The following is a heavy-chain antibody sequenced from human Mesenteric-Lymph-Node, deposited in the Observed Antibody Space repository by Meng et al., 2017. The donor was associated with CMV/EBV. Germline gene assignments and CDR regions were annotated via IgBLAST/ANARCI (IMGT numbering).Heavy chain of an antibody. D-gene: IGHD6-6*01. Sequence: GGSLRLSCAASEFTFTSYSMNWVRQAPGKGLEWVSAISSSSAYIYCADSVKGRFTISRDNSKNTLYLQMNSLRAEDTAVYYCARDDSSSLGKGMDVWGQGTTVTVSS. CDR1: EFTFTSYS. CDR2: ISSSSAYI. J-gene: IGHJ6*02. V-gene: IGHV3-21*01. CDR3: ARDDSSSLGKGMDV.